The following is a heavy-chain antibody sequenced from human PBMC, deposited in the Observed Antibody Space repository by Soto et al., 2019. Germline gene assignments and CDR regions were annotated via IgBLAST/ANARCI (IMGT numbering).Heavy chain of an antibody. CDR3: AKDRITTPDYYYGMDV. Sequence: GGSLRLSCAASGFTFSSYGMHWVRQAPGKGLEWVAVISYDGSDKYYADSVKGRFTISGDNSKNTLYLQMNSLRAEDTAVYYCAKDRITTPDYYYGMDVWGQGTTVTVSS. V-gene: IGHV3-30*18. J-gene: IGHJ6*02. CDR2: ISYDGSDK. D-gene: IGHD4-4*01. CDR1: GFTFSSYG.